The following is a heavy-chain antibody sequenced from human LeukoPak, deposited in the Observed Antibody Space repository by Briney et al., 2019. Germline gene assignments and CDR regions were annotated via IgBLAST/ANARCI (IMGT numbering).Heavy chain of an antibody. CDR3: AFPTFDY. J-gene: IGHJ4*02. V-gene: IGHV3-30*03. CDR1: GFTFSSYG. Sequence: GGSLRLSCAASGFTFSSYGMHWVRQVPGKGLEWVAAISYDGSNKYYADSVKGRFTISRDNSKNTLYLQMNSLRAEDTAVYYCAFPTFDYWGQGTLVTVSS. CDR2: ISYDGSNK.